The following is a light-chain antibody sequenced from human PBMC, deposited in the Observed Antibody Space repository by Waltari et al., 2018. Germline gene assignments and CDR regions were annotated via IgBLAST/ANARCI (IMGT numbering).Light chain of an antibody. J-gene: IGKJ4*01. Sequence: DIQMTQSPSSLSSSVGDSVTITCRASQSISSYLNWYQQKPGKAPKLLIYAASSLQSGVRSRFSGSGSGTDFTLTISSLQPEDFATYYCQQSYSTLPLTFGGGTKVEIK. CDR3: QQSYSTLPLT. CDR1: QSISSY. V-gene: IGKV1-39*01. CDR2: AAS.